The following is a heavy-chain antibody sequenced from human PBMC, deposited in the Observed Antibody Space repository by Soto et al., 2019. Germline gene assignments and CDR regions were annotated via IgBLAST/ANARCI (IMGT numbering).Heavy chain of an antibody. CDR3: ATEGGAVAGGDAFHI. Sequence: EVQLLESGGGLVQPGWSLRLSCAATEFTFSSYAMSWVRQAPGKGLEWVSAISGKTFRTYYYADSVKGRFTISRDNSKETLYLQMTSLRAEETAIYYCATEGGAVAGGDAFHIWGQGTMVTVSS. J-gene: IGHJ3*02. CDR2: ISGKTFRT. CDR1: EFTFSSYA. V-gene: IGHV3-23*01. D-gene: IGHD6-19*01.